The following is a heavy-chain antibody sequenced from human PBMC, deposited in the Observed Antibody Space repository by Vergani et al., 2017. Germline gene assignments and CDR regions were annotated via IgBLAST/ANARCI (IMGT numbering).Heavy chain of an antibody. CDR3: ARDRDYTIAAAVYYYYYGMDV. D-gene: IGHD6-13*01. CDR1: GFTFSSYS. J-gene: IGHJ6*02. CDR2: ISSSSSYI. Sequence: EVQLVESGGGLVKPGGSLRLSCAASGFTFSSYSMNWVRQAPGKGLEWVSSISSSSSYIYYADSVKGRFTISRDNAKNSLYLQMNSLRAEDTAVYYCARDRDYTIAAAVYYYYYGMDVWGQGTTVTVSS. V-gene: IGHV3-21*01.